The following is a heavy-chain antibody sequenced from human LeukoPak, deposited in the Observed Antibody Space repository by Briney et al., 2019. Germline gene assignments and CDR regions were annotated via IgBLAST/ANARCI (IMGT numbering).Heavy chain of an antibody. CDR2: IYYSGST. D-gene: IGHD1-1*01. Sequence: SETLSLTCTVSGGSISSSSYYWGWIRQPPGKGLEWIGSIYYSGSTNYNPSLKRRVSFSLDTSKRQFSLKLRSVTAADTAVYYCARSTTNYNWSKVGAFDVWGQGTMVTVSS. J-gene: IGHJ3*01. CDR1: GGSISSSSYY. V-gene: IGHV4-39*01. CDR3: ARSTTNYNWSKVGAFDV.